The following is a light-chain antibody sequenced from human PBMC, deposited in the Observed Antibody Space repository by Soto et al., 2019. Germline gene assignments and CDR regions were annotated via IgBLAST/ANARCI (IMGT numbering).Light chain of an antibody. CDR3: QQSYSTHSIT. V-gene: IGKV1-39*01. J-gene: IGKJ5*01. Sequence: DIELTQSPSSLCASVGDRATISCRASQSISSYLNWYQQKPGKATKLMIYAASSLQSGVPSRFSGSGSGTDFTLTFSSLQPEDLANYYCQQSYSTHSITFGPGTRLEIK. CDR2: AAS. CDR1: QSISSY.